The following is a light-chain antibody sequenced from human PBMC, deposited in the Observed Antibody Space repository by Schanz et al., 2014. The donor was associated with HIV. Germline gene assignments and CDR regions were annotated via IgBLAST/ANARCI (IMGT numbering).Light chain of an antibody. CDR3: QQYNSSPWT. CDR2: GAS. CDR1: QTITSNF. V-gene: IGKV3-20*01. Sequence: EIVLTQSPGTLSLFPGERAALSCRASQTITSNFLAWYQQRPGQAPRLLIYGASNRATGVPDRFSGSGSGTDFILTISRLEPEDFAVYYCQQYNSSPWTFGQGTKVEIK. J-gene: IGKJ1*01.